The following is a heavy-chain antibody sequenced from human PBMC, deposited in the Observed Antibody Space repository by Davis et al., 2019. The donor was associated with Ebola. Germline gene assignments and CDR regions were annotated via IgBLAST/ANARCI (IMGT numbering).Heavy chain of an antibody. CDR1: GFTFSDHY. J-gene: IGHJ6*02. D-gene: IGHD2/OR15-2a*01. CDR2: ISSKSTRT. CDR3: AREGFYFYGMDV. V-gene: IGHV3-11*06. Sequence: GESLKISCAASGFTFSDHYMSWIRQAPGKGLEWVSKISSKSTRTEYADSVRGRFTISRDNSKNLLLLEMSNLRAEDTAVYYCAREGFYFYGMDVWGQGTTVTVSS.